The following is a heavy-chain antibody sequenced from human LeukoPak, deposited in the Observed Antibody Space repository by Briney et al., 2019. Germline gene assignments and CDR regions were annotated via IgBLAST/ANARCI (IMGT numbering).Heavy chain of an antibody. Sequence: AAVKVSCKASGGTFSSYAISWVRQAPGQGLEWMGGIIPIFGTANYAQKFQGRVTITADESTSTAYMELSSLRSEDTAVYYCARDYRMPGYSSSWYVGAFDYWGQGTLVTVSS. CDR2: IIPIFGTA. J-gene: IGHJ4*02. D-gene: IGHD6-13*01. CDR1: GGTFSSYA. V-gene: IGHV1-69*13. CDR3: ARDYRMPGYSSSWYVGAFDY.